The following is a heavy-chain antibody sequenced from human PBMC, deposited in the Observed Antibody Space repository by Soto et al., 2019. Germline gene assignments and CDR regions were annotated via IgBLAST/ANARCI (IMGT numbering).Heavy chain of an antibody. CDR1: GFTSTRYS. V-gene: IGHV3-21*01. CDR2: ISSTTNYI. CDR3: ARESEDLASNFDY. J-gene: IGHJ4*02. Sequence: GGSLRLSCAASGFTSTRYSMNWVRQAPGKGLEWVSSISSTTNYIYYADSMKGRFTVSRDNAKNSVYLEMNSLSAEDTAVYYCARESEDLASNFDYWGQGTLVTVSS.